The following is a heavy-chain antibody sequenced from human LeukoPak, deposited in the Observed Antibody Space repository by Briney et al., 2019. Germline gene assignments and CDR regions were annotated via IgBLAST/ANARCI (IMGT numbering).Heavy chain of an antibody. CDR3: ARDLGGNSGGDDNWFDP. CDR2: IVVGSGST. V-gene: IGHV1-58*01. D-gene: IGHD4-23*01. Sequence: SVKVSCKASGFTFTSSAVQWVRQARGQRLEWIGWIVVGSGSTNYAQKFQERVTITRDMATSTAYMELSSLRSEDTAVYYCARDLGGNSGGDDNWFDPWGQGTLVTVSS. J-gene: IGHJ5*02. CDR1: GFTFTSSA.